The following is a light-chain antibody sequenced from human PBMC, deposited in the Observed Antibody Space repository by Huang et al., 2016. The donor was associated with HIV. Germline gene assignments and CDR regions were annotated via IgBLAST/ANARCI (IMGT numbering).Light chain of an antibody. J-gene: IGKJ2*01. CDR2: KVS. CDR1: QSLVHSDGNTY. V-gene: IGKV2-30*02. CDR3: MQGTHWPPYT. Sequence: DVVMTQSPLSLPVTLGQPASISCRSSQSLVHSDGNTYLNWFKQRPGQSPRRLIYKVSNRDAGGPGRFSGSGSGTDFTLKISRVEAEDVGVYYCMQGTHWPPYTFGQGTKLEIK.